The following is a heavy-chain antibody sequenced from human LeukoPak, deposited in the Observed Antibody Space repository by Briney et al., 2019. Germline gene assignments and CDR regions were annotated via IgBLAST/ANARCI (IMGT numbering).Heavy chain of an antibody. CDR1: GGSISPFF. J-gene: IGHJ4*02. V-gene: IGHV4-59*01. D-gene: IGHD2-15*01. Sequence: SETLSLTCTVSGGSISPFFWSWIRQPPGKGLEWIAHVCHSGTTNYNPSLKSRVGISADASRNQFSLRLTSVTAADTAVYYCARGACSGGSCLDSWGQGTLVTVSS. CDR3: ARGACSGGSCLDS. CDR2: VCHSGTT.